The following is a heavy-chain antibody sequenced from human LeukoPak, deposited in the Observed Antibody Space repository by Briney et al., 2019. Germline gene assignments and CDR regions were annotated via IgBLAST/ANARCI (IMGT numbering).Heavy chain of an antibody. D-gene: IGHD1-1*01. CDR1: GGSFSGYY. Sequence: PSETLSLTCAVYGGSFSGYYWSWIRQPPGKGLEWIGEINHSGSTNYNPSLKSRVTISVDTSKNQFSLKLTSVTSADTAVYYCARKVESKWFDPWGQGTLVTVSP. CDR3: ARKVESKWFDP. J-gene: IGHJ5*02. CDR2: INHSGST. V-gene: IGHV4-34*01.